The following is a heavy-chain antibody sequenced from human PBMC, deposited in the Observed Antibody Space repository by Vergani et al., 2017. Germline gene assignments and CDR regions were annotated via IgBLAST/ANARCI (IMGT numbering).Heavy chain of an antibody. CDR3: AKDARLGSSWPHHYWYFDL. V-gene: IGHV3-23*01. CDR2: ISGSGGST. D-gene: IGHD6-13*01. Sequence: EVQLLESGGGLVQPGGSLRLSCAASGFTFSSYAMSWVRQAPGKGLEWVSAISGSGGSTDYADSVKGRFTISRDNSKNTLYLQMNSQRAEDTAVYYCAKDARLGSSWPHHYWYFDLWGRGTLVTVSA. CDR1: GFTFSSYA. J-gene: IGHJ2*01.